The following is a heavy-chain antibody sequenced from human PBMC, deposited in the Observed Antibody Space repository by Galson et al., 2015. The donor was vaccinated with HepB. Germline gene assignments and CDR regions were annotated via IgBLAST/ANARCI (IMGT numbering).Heavy chain of an antibody. Sequence: SLRLSCAASGFTFSSYAMSWVRQAPGKGLEWVSAISGSGGSTYYADSVKGRFTISRDNSKNTLYLQMNSLRAEDTAVYYCAKELLLWFGELDYYGMDVWGQGTTVTVSS. CDR3: AKELLLWFGELDYYGMDV. V-gene: IGHV3-23*01. CDR2: ISGSGGST. J-gene: IGHJ6*02. D-gene: IGHD3-10*01. CDR1: GFTFSSYA.